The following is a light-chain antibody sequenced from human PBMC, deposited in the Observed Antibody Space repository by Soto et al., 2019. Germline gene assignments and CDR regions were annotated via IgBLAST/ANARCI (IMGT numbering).Light chain of an antibody. J-gene: IGLJ3*02. CDR3: QSYDSNLSGRV. V-gene: IGLV2-14*01. Sequence: QSALTQPASVSGSPGQSITISCTGTSSDVGGYNYVSWYQQHPGNAPRLMIYEVNNRPSGVPNRFSGSKSGSSASLAISGLQADDEATYYCQSYDSNLSGRVFGEGTKLTVL. CDR1: SSDVGGYNY. CDR2: EVN.